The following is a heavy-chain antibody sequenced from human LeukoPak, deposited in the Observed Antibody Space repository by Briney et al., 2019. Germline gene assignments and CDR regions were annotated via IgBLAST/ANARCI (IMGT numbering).Heavy chain of an antibody. CDR1: GGSFSGYY. J-gene: IGHJ3*02. Sequence: PSETLSLTCAVYGGSFSGYYWSWIRQPPGKGLEWIGEINHSGSTNYNPSLKSRVTMSVDTSKNQFSLRLSSVTAADTAVYYCARDRGTYSLNAFDIWGQGTMVTVSS. V-gene: IGHV4-34*01. D-gene: IGHD5-18*01. CDR3: ARDRGTYSLNAFDI. CDR2: INHSGST.